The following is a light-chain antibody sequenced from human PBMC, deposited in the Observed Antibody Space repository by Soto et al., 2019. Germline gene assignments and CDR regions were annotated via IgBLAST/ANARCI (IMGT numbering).Light chain of an antibody. CDR3: AAWDDSLSVWV. V-gene: IGLV1-47*01. J-gene: IGLJ3*02. CDR1: SSNIGSNY. Sequence: QSVLTQPPSASGTPGQGVTISCSGSSSNIGSNYVYWYQQLPGTAPKLLIYRNNQRPSGVPDRFSGSKSGTSASLAISGLRSEDEADYYCAAWDDSLSVWVFGGGTQLTVL. CDR2: RNN.